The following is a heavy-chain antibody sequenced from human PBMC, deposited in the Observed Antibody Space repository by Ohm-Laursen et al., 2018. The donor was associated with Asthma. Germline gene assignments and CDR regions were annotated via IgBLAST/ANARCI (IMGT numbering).Heavy chain of an antibody. J-gene: IGHJ4*02. CDR1: GGSFSGYY. D-gene: IGHD5-24*01. V-gene: IGHV4-34*01. CDR2: IFHSGIT. Sequence: SETLSLTCAVYGGSFSGYYWSWIRQPPGKGLEWIGEIFHSGITNYNPSLKSRVIISVDKSKNHFSLKLTSVTAADTAVYYCARGLSRDGYIGLADWGQGTLVTVSS. CDR3: ARGLSRDGYIGLAD.